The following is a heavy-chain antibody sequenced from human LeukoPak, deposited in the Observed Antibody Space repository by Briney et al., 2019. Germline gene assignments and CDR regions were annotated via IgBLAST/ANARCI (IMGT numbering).Heavy chain of an antibody. Sequence: PGGSLRLSCAASGFTFSSYSMNWVRQAPGKGLEWVSYISSSSSTIYYADSVKGQFTISRDNAKNSLYLQMNSLRAEDTAVYYCARDRWGTNYYYYMDVWGKGTTVTVSS. D-gene: IGHD3-16*01. CDR1: GFTFSSYS. CDR3: ARDRWGTNYYYYMDV. CDR2: ISSSSSTI. J-gene: IGHJ6*03. V-gene: IGHV3-48*01.